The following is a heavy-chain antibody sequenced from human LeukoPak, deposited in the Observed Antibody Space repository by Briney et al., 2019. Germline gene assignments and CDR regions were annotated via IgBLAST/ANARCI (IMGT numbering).Heavy chain of an antibody. D-gene: IGHD6-6*01. CDR2: IYYSGST. CDR3: ARQEQLVDY. Sequence: SETLSLTCTVSGGSISSSSYYWGWIRQPPGKGLEWIGSIYYSGSTYYNPSLKSRVTISVDTSKNQFSLKLSSVTAADTAVYYCARQEQLVDYWGQGTLVTVSS. V-gene: IGHV4-39*01. J-gene: IGHJ4*02. CDR1: GGSISSSSYY.